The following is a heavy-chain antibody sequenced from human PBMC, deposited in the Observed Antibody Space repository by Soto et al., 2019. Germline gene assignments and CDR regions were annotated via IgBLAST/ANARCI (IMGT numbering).Heavy chain of an antibody. Sequence: QVQLQQWGAGLLKPSETLSLTCAVYGGSFSGYYWSWIRQPPGKGLEWIGEINHSGSTNYNPSLPSGVAIPVDTSKNQVSLRLSSVTAADTAVYYCARGGYSSSWYPGLSGVWGQGTLVTVSS. V-gene: IGHV4-34*01. CDR2: INHSGST. CDR1: GGSFSGYY. J-gene: IGHJ4*02. CDR3: ARGGYSSSWYPGLSGV. D-gene: IGHD6-13*01.